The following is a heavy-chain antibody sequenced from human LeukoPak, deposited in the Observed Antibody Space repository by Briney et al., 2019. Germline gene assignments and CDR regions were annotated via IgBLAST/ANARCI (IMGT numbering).Heavy chain of an antibody. Sequence: SETLSLTCTVSGGSISSYSWSWIRQPPGKGLDWIGYIYTSGSTNYNPSLKSRVTISVDTSKNQFSLKLSSVTAADTAVYYCARAARPRNYYYYYMDVWGNGTTVTVSS. D-gene: IGHD6-6*01. V-gene: IGHV4-4*09. CDR2: IYTSGST. CDR3: ARAARPRNYYYYYMDV. CDR1: GGSISSYS. J-gene: IGHJ6*03.